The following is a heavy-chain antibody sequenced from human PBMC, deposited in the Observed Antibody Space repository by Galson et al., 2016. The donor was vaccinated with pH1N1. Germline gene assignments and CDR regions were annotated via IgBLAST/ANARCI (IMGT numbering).Heavy chain of an antibody. V-gene: IGHV3-21*04. D-gene: IGHD7-27*01. CDR1: GFTYSSYS. CDR2: ITSTGAYI. CDR3: ARDGEGYYMDV. J-gene: IGHJ6*03. Sequence: SLRLSCAASGFTYSSYSMNWVRQAPGKGLEWVSTITSTGAYIYYAESVKGRFTISRDNAKNSLYLQMNSLRAEDTAVYYCARDGEGYYMDVWGKGTTVIVSS.